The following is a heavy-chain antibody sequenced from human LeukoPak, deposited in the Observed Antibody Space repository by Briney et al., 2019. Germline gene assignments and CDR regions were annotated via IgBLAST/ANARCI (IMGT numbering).Heavy chain of an antibody. Sequence: LSGGSLRLSCAASGFTFCSYAVTWLPQAPGKGVEWVSAISGSGGSTYYADSVKGRFTISRDNSKNTLHLHMNSLSAEAQAVYYCAKVNREFGALDHWGQGTLVTVSS. J-gene: IGHJ4*02. CDR2: ISGSGGST. D-gene: IGHD3-10*01. CDR1: GFTFCSYA. V-gene: IGHV3-23*01. CDR3: AKVNREFGALDH.